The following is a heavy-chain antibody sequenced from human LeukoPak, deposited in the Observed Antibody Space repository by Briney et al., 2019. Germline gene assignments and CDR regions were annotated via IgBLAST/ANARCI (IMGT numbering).Heavy chain of an antibody. J-gene: IGHJ5*02. Sequence: PSGTLSLTCTVSGGSISSGSYYWSWIRQPAGKGLEWIGRIYTSGSTNYNPSLKSRVTISVDTSKNQFSLKLSSVTAADTAVYYCARERYWFDPWGQGTLVTVSS. CDR1: GGSISSGSYY. CDR3: ARERYWFDP. CDR2: IYTSGST. V-gene: IGHV4-61*02.